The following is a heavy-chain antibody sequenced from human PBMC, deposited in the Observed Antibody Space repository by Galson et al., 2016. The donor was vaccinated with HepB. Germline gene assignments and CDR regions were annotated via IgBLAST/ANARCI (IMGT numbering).Heavy chain of an antibody. CDR2: IHNGAGT. CDR3: ARSDVELRLGASGYFYYYYMDV. CDR1: GFTVSSNY. D-gene: IGHD1-7*01. V-gene: IGHV3-53*01. Sequence: SLRLSCAASGFTVSSNYMSWVRQAPGKGLEYVSVIHNGAGTYYADSVKGRFTISRDNSRNTVHLQMNSLRAEDTAVYYCARSDVELRLGASGYFYYYYMDVWGKGTTVTVSS. J-gene: IGHJ6*03.